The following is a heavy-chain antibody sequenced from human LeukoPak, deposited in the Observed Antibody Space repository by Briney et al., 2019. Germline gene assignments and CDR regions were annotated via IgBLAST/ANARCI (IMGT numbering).Heavy chain of an antibody. V-gene: IGHV3-74*01. J-gene: IGHJ4*02. D-gene: IGHD4-17*01. CDR2: INSDGSST. CDR1: GFTFSNYW. CDR3: ARGGATVTDY. Sequence: GGSLRLSRAASGFTFSNYWMHWVRQAPGKGLVWVSRINSDGSSTTSADSVKGRFTISRDNAKNTLYLQMNSLRAEDTAVYYCARGGATVTDYWGQGILVTVSS.